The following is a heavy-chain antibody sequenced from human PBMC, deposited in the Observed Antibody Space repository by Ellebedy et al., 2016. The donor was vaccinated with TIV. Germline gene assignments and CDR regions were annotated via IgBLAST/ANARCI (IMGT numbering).Heavy chain of an antibody. V-gene: IGHV1-18*01. Sequence: AASVKVSCKASGYTFTSYGISWARQAPGRGLEWMGWISAYNGNTNYAQKFQGRVTMTRDTSISTAYMELSRLRSDDTAVYYCARDNRNYVFDYWGQGTLVTVSS. CDR2: ISAYNGNT. CDR3: ARDNRNYVFDY. CDR1: GYTFTSYG. D-gene: IGHD1-7*01. J-gene: IGHJ4*02.